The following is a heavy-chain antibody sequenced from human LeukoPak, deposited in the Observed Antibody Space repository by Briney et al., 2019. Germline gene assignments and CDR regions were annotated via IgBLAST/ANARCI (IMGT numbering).Heavy chain of an antibody. Sequence: ASVNVSCKASGYTFTGYYMHWVRQAPGQGLEWMGWINPNSGGTNYAQKFQGRVTMTRDTSISTAYMELSRLRSDDTAVYYCARDIEVDTAMVPGYWGQGTLVTVSS. V-gene: IGHV1-2*02. D-gene: IGHD5-18*01. CDR2: INPNSGGT. CDR1: GYTFTGYY. CDR3: ARDIEVDTAMVPGY. J-gene: IGHJ4*02.